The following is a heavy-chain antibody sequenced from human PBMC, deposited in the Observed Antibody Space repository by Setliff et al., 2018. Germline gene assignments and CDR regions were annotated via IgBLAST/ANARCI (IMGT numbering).Heavy chain of an antibody. J-gene: IGHJ5*02. CDR1: GGSISSSSYY. V-gene: IGHV4-39*01. CDR2: IYYSGST. Sequence: SETLSLTCTVSGGSISSSSYYWGWIRQPPGKGLEWIGSIYYSGSTYYNPSLKSRVTISVDTSKNQFSLKLSPVTAADTAAYYCARLGSARYDSSGYYPDNWFDPWGQGTLVTVSS. CDR3: ARLGSARYDSSGYYPDNWFDP. D-gene: IGHD3-22*01.